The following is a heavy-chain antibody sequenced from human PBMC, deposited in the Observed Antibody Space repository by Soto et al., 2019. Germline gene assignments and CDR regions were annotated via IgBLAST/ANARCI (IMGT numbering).Heavy chain of an antibody. Sequence: QVQLVESGGRVVQPGRSLTLSCAASGFTFNTYGMHWVRQDPGQGLEWVAVISYDGRSKYYGDSVKGRFTISTDNSKNTVYLQMNSPRLEDTAVYYCAHGERVFEFDYGGQGTMVTVAS. CDR2: ISYDGRSK. CDR1: GFTFNTYG. J-gene: IGHJ4*02. CDR3: AHGERVFEFDY. V-gene: IGHV3-30*03. D-gene: IGHD2-21*01.